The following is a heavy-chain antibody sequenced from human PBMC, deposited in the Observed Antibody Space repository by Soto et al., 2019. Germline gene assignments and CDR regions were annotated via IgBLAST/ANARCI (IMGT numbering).Heavy chain of an antibody. CDR3: ARGRIVASIHDAFEI. V-gene: IGHV1-18*01. J-gene: IGHJ3*02. CDR2: ISAYNGKR. Sequence: QGQLLQSGDEVKTPGASVRVSCRASGYPFTSYGISWVRQAPGQGLEWVAWISAYNGKRDTAQKFQDRVTMTLDTSTDTAHMDLGDLTSADTAVHYCARGRIVASIHDAFEIWGQGTKVTVS. CDR1: GYPFTSYG. D-gene: IGHD5-12*01.